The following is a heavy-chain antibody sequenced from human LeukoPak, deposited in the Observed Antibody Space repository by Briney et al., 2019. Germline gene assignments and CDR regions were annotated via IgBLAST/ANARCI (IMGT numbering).Heavy chain of an antibody. CDR2: IYYSGST. J-gene: IGHJ1*01. CDR3: ARAHYGEPKYFQH. V-gene: IGHV4-31*03. CDR1: GGSISSGGYY. Sequence: SQTLSLTCTVSGGSISSGGYYWSWIRQHPGKGLEWIGYIYYSGSTYYNPSLKSRVTISVDTSKNQFSLKLSSVTAADTAVYYCARAHYGEPKYFQHWGQGTQVTVSS. D-gene: IGHD4-17*01.